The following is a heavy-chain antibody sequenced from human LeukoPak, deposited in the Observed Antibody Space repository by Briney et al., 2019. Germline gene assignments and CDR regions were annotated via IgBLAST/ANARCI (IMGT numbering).Heavy chain of an antibody. D-gene: IGHD3-22*01. CDR2: INPSGGST. CDR3: ARERTHITMIVVVASYYYGMDV. V-gene: IGHV1-46*01. CDR1: GYTFTSYY. J-gene: IGHJ6*02. Sequence: ASVKVSCKASGYTFTSYYMHWVRQAPGQGPEWMGIINPSGGSTSYAQKFQGRVTMTRDTSTSTVYMELSSLRSEDTAVYYCARERTHITMIVVVASYYYGMDVWGQGTTVTVSS.